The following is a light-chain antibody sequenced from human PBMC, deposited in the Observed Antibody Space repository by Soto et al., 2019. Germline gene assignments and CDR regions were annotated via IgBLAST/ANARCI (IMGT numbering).Light chain of an antibody. CDR3: GSYSSTNTVV. CDR1: SSDVGGYNY. J-gene: IGLJ7*01. Sequence: QSALTQPASVSGSPGQSITISCTGTSSDVGGYNYVSWYQHHPGKAPKPVIYEVSNRPSGVSNRFYVSKSGNTASLTISGLQAECEAHYYCGSYSSTNTVVFGGGTQLTVL. V-gene: IGLV2-14*01. CDR2: EVS.